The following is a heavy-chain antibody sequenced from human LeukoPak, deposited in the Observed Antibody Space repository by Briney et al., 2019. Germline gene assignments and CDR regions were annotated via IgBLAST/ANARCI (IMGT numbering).Heavy chain of an antibody. D-gene: IGHD1-14*01. CDR2: INHGGVT. CDR1: GGSFSGHY. CDR3: ARGRNWQTFYHYYMDV. V-gene: IGHV4-34*01. J-gene: IGHJ6*03. Sequence: PSETLSLTCGVSGGSFSGHYWTWLRQTPGKGLEWMGEINHGGVTNYKPSLKSRVSVSIDTSTNEISLNMSSVTAADTGIYYCARGRNWQTFYHYYMDVWGKGATVTVS.